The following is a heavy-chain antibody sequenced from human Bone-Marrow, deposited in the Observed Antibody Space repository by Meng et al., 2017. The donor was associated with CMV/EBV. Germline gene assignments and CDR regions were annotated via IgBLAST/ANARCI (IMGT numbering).Heavy chain of an antibody. V-gene: IGHV3-21*01. D-gene: IGHD2-21*01. CDR1: GFTFSSYS. Sequence: GGSLRLSCAASGFTFSSYSMNWVRQAPGKGLEWVSSISSSSYIYYADSVKGRFTISRDNAKNSLYLQMNSLRAEDTAVYYCARDTVYCGGDCPPAFDIWGQGTMVTVPS. J-gene: IGHJ3*02. CDR2: ISSSSYI. CDR3: ARDTVYCGGDCPPAFDI.